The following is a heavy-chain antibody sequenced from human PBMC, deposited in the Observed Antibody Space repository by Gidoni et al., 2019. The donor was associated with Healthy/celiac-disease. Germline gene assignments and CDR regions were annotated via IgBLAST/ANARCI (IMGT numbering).Heavy chain of an antibody. J-gene: IGHJ4*02. V-gene: IGHV4-34*01. CDR3: ARGKTFYGGNSFSDY. CDR2: INHSGST. D-gene: IGHD4-17*01. Sequence: QVQLQQWGAGLLKPSETLSLTCAVYGGSFSGYYWSWIRQPPGKGLEWIGEINHSGSTNYNPSLKSRVTISVDTSKNQFSLKLSSVTAADTAVYYCARGKTFYGGNSFSDYWGQGTLVTVSS. CDR1: GGSFSGYY.